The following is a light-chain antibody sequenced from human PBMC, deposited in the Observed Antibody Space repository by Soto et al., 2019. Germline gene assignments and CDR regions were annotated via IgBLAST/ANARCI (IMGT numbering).Light chain of an antibody. Sequence: QSALTQPASVSGSPGQSITISCTGTISDVGGYNYVSWYQQHPGKDPKLMIYDVSKRPSGGSHRFSGSKSGNTASLTISGLQDEDEDDYYCRSYTSSSTLGFGTGTKLTVL. J-gene: IGLJ1*01. CDR3: RSYTSSSTLG. CDR2: DVS. CDR1: ISDVGGYNY. V-gene: IGLV2-14*03.